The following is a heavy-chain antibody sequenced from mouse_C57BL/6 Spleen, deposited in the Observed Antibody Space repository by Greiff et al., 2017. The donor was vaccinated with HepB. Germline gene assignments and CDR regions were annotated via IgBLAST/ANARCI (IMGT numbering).Heavy chain of an antibody. CDR3: ARRTTVVAGFDY. D-gene: IGHD1-1*01. CDR2: IYPGSGNT. CDR1: GYSFTSYY. Sequence: QVHVKQSGPELVKPGASVKISCKASGYSFTSYYIHWVKQRPGQGLEWIGWIYPGSGNTKYNEKFKGKATLTADTSSSTAYMQLSSLTSEDSAVYYCARRTTVVAGFDYWGQGTTLTVSS. V-gene: IGHV1-66*01. J-gene: IGHJ2*01.